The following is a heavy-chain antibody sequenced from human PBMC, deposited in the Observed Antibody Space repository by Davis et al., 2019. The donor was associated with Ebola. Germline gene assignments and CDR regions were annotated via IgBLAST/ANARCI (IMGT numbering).Heavy chain of an antibody. V-gene: IGHV1-2*06. CDR2: INPNSGGT. CDR3: ARDWAGNDYYYGMDV. Sequence: AASVKVSCKASGYTFTGYYMHWVRQAPGQGLEWMGRINPNSGGTNYAQKFQGRVTMTRDTSTSTVYMELSSLRSEDTAVYYCARDWAGNDYYYGMDVWGKGTTVTVSS. D-gene: IGHD3-16*01. J-gene: IGHJ6*04. CDR1: GYTFTGYY.